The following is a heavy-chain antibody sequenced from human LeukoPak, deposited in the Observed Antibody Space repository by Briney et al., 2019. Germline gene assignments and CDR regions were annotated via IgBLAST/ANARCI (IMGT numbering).Heavy chain of an antibody. Sequence: GASVTVSCKASGYTFTSYGISWVRQAPGQGLEWMGWISAYNGNTNYAQKLQGRVTMTTDTSTSTAYMELRSLRSDDTAVYYCARDHGGNPMLFHDAFDIWGQGTMVTVSS. V-gene: IGHV1-18*01. CDR3: ARDHGGNPMLFHDAFDI. D-gene: IGHD4-23*01. CDR2: ISAYNGNT. J-gene: IGHJ3*02. CDR1: GYTFTSYG.